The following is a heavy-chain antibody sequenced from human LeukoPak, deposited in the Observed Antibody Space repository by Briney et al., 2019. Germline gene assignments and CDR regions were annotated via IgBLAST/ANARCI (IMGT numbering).Heavy chain of an antibody. CDR2: IVGGGATT. CDR3: AKARLSTGWAYNDF. J-gene: IGHJ4*02. Sequence: GGSLRLSCAASGFTLSSYWLSWVRKAPGKGLEWFSAIVGGGATTFFADSVKGRFTISRDNSRNTVYLQMNSLRAEDTAVYYCAKARLSTGWAYNDFWGQGTLVTVSS. V-gene: IGHV3-23*01. D-gene: IGHD6-19*01. CDR1: GFTLSSYW.